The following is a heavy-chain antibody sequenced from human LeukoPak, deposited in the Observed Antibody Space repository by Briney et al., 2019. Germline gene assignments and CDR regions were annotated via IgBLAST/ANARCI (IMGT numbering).Heavy chain of an antibody. CDR2: ISNSGTVK. CDR3: ARGDTLYYFDL. J-gene: IGHJ4*02. Sequence: LSLTCTVSGGSISSYYWGWIRQPPGKGLEWISYISNSGTVKYYADSVRGRFTISRDSAKRSVFPQMTSLRAEDTAVYYCARGDTLYYFDLWGQGTLVSVSS. D-gene: IGHD2-21*02. V-gene: IGHV3-11*04. CDR1: GGSISSYY.